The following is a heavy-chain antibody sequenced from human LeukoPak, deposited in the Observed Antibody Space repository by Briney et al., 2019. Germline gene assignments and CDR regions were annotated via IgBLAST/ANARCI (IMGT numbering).Heavy chain of an antibody. CDR3: ARHPGKVTNDWYFDL. Sequence: ASVTVSCKASGYTFTGYYMHWVRQAPGQGLEWMGWINPNSGGTNYAQKFQGRVTMTRDTSITTAYMELSRLSSDDTAVYYCARHPGKVTNDWYFDLWGRGTLVTVSS. CDR2: INPNSGGT. D-gene: IGHD4-23*01. J-gene: IGHJ2*01. CDR1: GYTFTGYY. V-gene: IGHV1-2*02.